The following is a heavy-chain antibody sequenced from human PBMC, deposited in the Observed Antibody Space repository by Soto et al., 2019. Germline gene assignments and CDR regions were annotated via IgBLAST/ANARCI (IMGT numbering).Heavy chain of an antibody. D-gene: IGHD1-1*01. CDR3: VRESTTSGPNWFDT. J-gene: IGHJ5*02. Sequence: SETLSLTCSVSGGSINSGRSSWNWIRQSPGKGLEWIAYIYHSGSTYYNPSLKSRVTISVDRSENQFSLKLTSVTAADTAVYYCVRESTTSGPNWFDTWGPGILVTVPQ. V-gene: IGHV4-30-2*06. CDR2: IYHSGST. CDR1: GGSINSGRSS.